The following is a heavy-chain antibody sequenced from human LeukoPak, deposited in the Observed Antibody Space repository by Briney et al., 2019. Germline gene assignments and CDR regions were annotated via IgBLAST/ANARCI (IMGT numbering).Heavy chain of an antibody. D-gene: IGHD5-18*01. CDR3: ARGETWIQDQGGYYFDY. CDR2: INTNTGNP. V-gene: IGHV7-4-1*02. CDR1: GYTFTSYY. Sequence: ASVKVSCKASGYTFTSYYIHWMRQAPGQGLEWMGWINTNTGNPTYAQGFTGRFVFSLDTSVSTAYLQISSLKAEDTAVYYCARGETWIQDQGGYYFDYWGQGTLVTVSS. J-gene: IGHJ4*02.